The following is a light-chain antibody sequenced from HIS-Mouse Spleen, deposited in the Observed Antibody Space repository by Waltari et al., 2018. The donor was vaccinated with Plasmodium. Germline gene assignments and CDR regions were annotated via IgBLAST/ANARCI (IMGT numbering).Light chain of an antibody. Sequence: SYELTQPPSVSVSPGQTARITCSGDAFPQKSAYCYQQKSGKAPVLVIYEDSKRPSGIPERFSGSSSGTMATLTISGAQVEDEADYYCYSTDSSGNHRVFGGGTKLTVL. J-gene: IGLJ3*02. CDR2: EDS. CDR3: YSTDSSGNHRV. CDR1: AFPQKS. V-gene: IGLV3-10*01.